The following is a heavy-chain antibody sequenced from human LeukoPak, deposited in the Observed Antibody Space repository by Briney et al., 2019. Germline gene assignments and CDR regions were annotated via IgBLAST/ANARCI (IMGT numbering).Heavy chain of an antibody. D-gene: IGHD4-23*01. CDR1: GYTFASYG. CDR2: ISVYNDYT. Sequence: ASVKVSCKASGYTFASYGISWVRQAPGQGLEWMGWISVYNDYTNYTQKLQGRVTMTTDTSTSTVYMELRSLRSDDTAVYYCARGLYSGNEIDYWGQGTLVTVSS. V-gene: IGHV1-18*01. J-gene: IGHJ4*02. CDR3: ARGLYSGNEIDY.